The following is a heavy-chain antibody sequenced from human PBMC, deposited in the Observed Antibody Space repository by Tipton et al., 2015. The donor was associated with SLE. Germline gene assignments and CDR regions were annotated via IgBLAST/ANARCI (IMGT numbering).Heavy chain of an antibody. J-gene: IGHJ4*02. D-gene: IGHD3-22*01. CDR1: GDSISTSRYY. Sequence: TLSLTCSVSGDSISTSRYYWGWIRQPPGKGLEWVGTVYYTGNTFYNPSLKSRVTISVDTSKNQFSLKLSSVTAADTAVYYCARDEYRYDTTGYHLLGHFDFWGQGTLVTVSS. V-gene: IGHV4-39*07. CDR3: ARDEYRYDTTGYHLLGHFDF. CDR2: VYYTGNT.